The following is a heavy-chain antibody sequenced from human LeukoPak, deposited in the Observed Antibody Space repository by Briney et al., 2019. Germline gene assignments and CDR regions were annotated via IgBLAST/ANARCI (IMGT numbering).Heavy chain of an antibody. Sequence: EASLKVSCKASGGTFSSYAISWVRQAPGQGLEWMGGIIPMFGTANYAQKFQRRVTIIADESTSTAYMELSSLRSEDTAVYYCARAHYDSSGYPLDAFDIWGQGTMVTVSS. CDR3: ARAHYDSSGYPLDAFDI. CDR2: IIPMFGTA. D-gene: IGHD3-22*01. V-gene: IGHV1-69*13. J-gene: IGHJ3*02. CDR1: GGTFSSYA.